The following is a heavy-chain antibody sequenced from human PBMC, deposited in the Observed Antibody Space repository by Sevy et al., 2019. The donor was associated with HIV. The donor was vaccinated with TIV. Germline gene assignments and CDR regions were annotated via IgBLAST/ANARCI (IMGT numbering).Heavy chain of an antibody. J-gene: IGHJ6*02. CDR1: GFTFSIYA. D-gene: IGHD2-21*01. V-gene: IGHV3-30*04. CDR3: ARDLPSAVINPFYYYGMDV. CDR2: ISYDGGNI. Sequence: GGSLRLSCAASGFTFSIYAIHWVRLAPGKGLEWVTVISYDGGNIYYADSVKGRFTVSRDNSKDTVYLQMNSLRPEDTAVYYCARDLPSAVINPFYYYGMDVWGQGTTVTVSS.